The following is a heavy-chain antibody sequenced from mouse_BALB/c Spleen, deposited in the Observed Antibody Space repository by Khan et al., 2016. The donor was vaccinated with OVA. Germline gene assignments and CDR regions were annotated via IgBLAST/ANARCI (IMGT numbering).Heavy chain of an antibody. D-gene: IGHD1-1*02. V-gene: IGHV5-12*02. CDR2: ISTRGTTP. J-gene: IGHJ3*01. Sequence: EVELVESGAGFMQPGGSLKLSCATSGFTFTDYYMYWVRQTPERRLEWVAYISTRGTTPYYPDTVRGRFTISRDTANNTLNLQMKRLKSEDTAMYYCEREGDGGCFAYWGQGTLVTVSA. CDR3: EREGDGGCFAY. CDR1: GFTFTDYY.